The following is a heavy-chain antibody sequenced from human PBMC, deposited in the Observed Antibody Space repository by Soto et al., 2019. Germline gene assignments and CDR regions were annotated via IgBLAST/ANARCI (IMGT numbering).Heavy chain of an antibody. J-gene: IGHJ6*02. V-gene: IGHV3-23*01. Sequence: GGSLRLSCSASGFTFNHYAMSWVRQAPGKGLDWVSAVSGRGGSTKYADSVKGRFVISRDNSNSMLFLQMDSLRGEDTAVYYCAKDSTVTTSLYFYYYGFDVWGQGTTVTVSS. D-gene: IGHD4-17*01. CDR2: VSGRGGST. CDR3: AKDSTVTTSLYFYYYGFDV. CDR1: GFTFNHYA.